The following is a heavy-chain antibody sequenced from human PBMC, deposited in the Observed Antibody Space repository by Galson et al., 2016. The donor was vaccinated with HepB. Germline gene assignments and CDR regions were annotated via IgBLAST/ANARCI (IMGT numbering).Heavy chain of an antibody. J-gene: IGHJ3*02. Sequence: SETLSLTCAVSGGSISSSNWWSWVRQPPGKGLEWIAEIFHAGTTNYNPSLKSRVTISVDKSKDEFSLRVTSVTAADTAVYYCTKVGGYGFDIWGQGTMVTVSS. CDR3: TKVGGYGFDI. CDR1: GGSISSSNW. V-gene: IGHV4-4*02. CDR2: IFHAGTT.